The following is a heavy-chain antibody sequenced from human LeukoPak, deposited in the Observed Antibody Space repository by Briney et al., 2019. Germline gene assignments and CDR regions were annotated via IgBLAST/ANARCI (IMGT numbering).Heavy chain of an antibody. J-gene: IGHJ6*02. CDR1: GGSISRYY. CDR2: IYSSGST. Sequence: SETLSLTCTVSGGSISRYYWSWIRQPPGKGLEWIGYIYSSGSTKCNLSLKSRVTISVDTSKNHFSLRLSSVTAADTAVYYCARVPTAAGTYYYDFHGLDVWGQGTTVTVSS. D-gene: IGHD6-13*01. V-gene: IGHV4-59*01. CDR3: ARVPTAAGTYYYDFHGLDV.